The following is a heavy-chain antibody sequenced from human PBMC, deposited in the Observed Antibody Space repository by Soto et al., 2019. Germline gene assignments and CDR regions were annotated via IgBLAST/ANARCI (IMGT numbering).Heavy chain of an antibody. CDR1: GFTFSGSA. J-gene: IGHJ4*02. Sequence: EVQLVESGGGLVQPGGSLKLSCAASGFTFSGSAMHWVRQASGKGLEWVGRIRSKANSYTTEYAASVKGRFTISRDDSKNSLYLQMNSLKTDDTAVYYCVRVRGGGTYHFDYWGQGTLVTVSS. V-gene: IGHV3-73*02. CDR3: VRVRGGGTYHFDY. D-gene: IGHD3-10*01. CDR2: IRSKANSYTT.